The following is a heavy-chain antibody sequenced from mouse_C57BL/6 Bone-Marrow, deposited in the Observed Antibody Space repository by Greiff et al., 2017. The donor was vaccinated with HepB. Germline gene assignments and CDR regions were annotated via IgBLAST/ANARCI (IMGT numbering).Heavy chain of an antibody. Sequence: QVQLQQPGAELVKPGASVKLSCKASGYTFTSYWMHWVKQRPGQGLEWIGMIHPNSGSTNYNEKFKSKTTLTVETTSSTAYMQLSSLTSEDSAVYYCARPFIPSGDWDQGTTLTVSS. V-gene: IGHV1-64*01. CDR3: ARPFIPSGD. CDR2: IHPNSGST. CDR1: GYTFTSYW. D-gene: IGHD1-1*01. J-gene: IGHJ2*01.